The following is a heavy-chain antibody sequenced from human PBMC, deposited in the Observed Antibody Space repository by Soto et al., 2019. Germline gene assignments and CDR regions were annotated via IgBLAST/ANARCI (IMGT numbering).Heavy chain of an antibody. Sequence: EMQLLESGGGLVQPGGSLRLSCVASGFPFSSYAMSWVRQTPEKGLEWVSGISGSGGRTYYADSVKGRLTISRDNSNNNVSLQMHPLRVEDTAVYLCAKVGYYSLFDIWGQGTMVTVSA. J-gene: IGHJ3*02. D-gene: IGHD2-15*01. CDR2: ISGSGGRT. V-gene: IGHV3-23*01. CDR3: AKVGYYSLFDI. CDR1: GFPFSSYA.